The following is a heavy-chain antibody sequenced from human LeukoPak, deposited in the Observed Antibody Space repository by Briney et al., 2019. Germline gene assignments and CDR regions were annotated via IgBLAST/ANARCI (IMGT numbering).Heavy chain of an antibody. CDR3: ARAYSTNYYMDV. CDR1: GGSISSYY. D-gene: IGHD6-13*01. J-gene: IGHJ6*03. Sequence: PSETLSLTCTVSGGSISSYYWSWIRQPPGKGLEWLGYIYYSGSTNYNPSLKSRVTISVDTSKNQFSLKLSSVTAADTAVYYCARAYSTNYYMDVWGKGTTVTVSS. V-gene: IGHV4-59*01. CDR2: IYYSGST.